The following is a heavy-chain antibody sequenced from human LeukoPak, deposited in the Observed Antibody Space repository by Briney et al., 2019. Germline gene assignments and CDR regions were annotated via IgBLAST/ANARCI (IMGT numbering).Heavy chain of an antibody. V-gene: IGHV3-21*01. CDR3: APGTSD. J-gene: IGHJ4*02. CDR1: GFTFSSYT. CDR2: ISRSSSYI. Sequence: GGSLRLSCAASGFTFSSYTMNWVRQAPGKGLEWVSSISRSSSYIYYADSMKGRFTISRDNANNSLFLQMNSLRAEDTAVYYCAPGTSDWGQGTLVTVSS. D-gene: IGHD6-13*01.